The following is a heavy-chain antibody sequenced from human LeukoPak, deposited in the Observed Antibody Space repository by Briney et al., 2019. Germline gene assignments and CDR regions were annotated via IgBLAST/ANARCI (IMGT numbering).Heavy chain of an antibody. CDR2: TYYRSKWYN. J-gene: IGHJ4*02. CDR1: GDSVSSKNGA. V-gene: IGHV6-1*01. CDR3: ARDFGTTGWHTFDY. D-gene: IGHD6-19*01. Sequence: SQTHSLTCVVSGDSVSSKNGAWNWIRQSPSRGLEWLGGTYYRSKWYNDYAESMEGRMTISQDTSKNQYSLHLNSVTPDDTAVYYCARDFGTTGWHTFDYWGQGTQVTVSS.